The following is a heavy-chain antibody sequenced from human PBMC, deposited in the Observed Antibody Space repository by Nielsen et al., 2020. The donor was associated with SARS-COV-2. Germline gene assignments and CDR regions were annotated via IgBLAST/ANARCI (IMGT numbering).Heavy chain of an antibody. V-gene: IGHV4-4*07. J-gene: IGHJ6*02. D-gene: IGHD2-15*01. CDR3: ARNNKGYCSGGSCYYYYGMDV. CDR2: IYTSGST. Sequence: ESLKISCTVSGGSISSDYWSWLRQPAGKGLEWIGRIYTSGSTNYNPSLKSRVTISVDTSKNQFSLKLSSVTAADTAVYYCARNNKGYCSGGSCYYYYGMDVWGQGTTVTVSS. CDR1: GGSISSDY.